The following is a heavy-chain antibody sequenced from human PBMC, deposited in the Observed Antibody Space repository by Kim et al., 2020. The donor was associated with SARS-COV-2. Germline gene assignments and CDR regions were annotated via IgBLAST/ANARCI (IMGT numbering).Heavy chain of an antibody. CDR1: GFTFSTYA. J-gene: IGHJ4*02. CDR3: VTRGWTYHFDF. Sequence: GGSLRLSCAASGFTFSTYAMNWVRQAPGKGLEWVSSITGGGGGATKYADSVKGRFTISRDNSKSTGYLQMNSLRVEDTAVYHCVTRGWTYHFDFWGEGNLVTVSS. CDR2: ITGGGGGAT. V-gene: IGHV3-23*01. D-gene: IGHD1-7*01.